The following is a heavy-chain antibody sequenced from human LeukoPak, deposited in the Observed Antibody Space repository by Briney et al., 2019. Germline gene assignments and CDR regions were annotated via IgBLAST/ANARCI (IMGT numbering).Heavy chain of an antibody. V-gene: IGHV3-20*04. CDR3: ARRSGYSSSWSPGGDYSDY. D-gene: IGHD6-13*01. J-gene: IGHJ4*02. CDR1: GFTFDGYG. Sequence: GGSLRLSCAASGFTFDGYGVSWVRQAPGKGLEWVSGINWNGGSTGYADSVKGRFTISRDNAKNSLYLQMNSLRAEDTALYYCARRSGYSSSWSPGGDYSDYWGQGTLVTVSS. CDR2: INWNGGST.